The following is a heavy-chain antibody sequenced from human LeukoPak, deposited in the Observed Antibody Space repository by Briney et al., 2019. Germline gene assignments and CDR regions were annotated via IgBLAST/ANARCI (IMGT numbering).Heavy chain of an antibody. D-gene: IGHD3-22*01. V-gene: IGHV4-59*01. Sequence: SETLSLTCTVSGGSISSYYWSWIRHPPGKGLEWIGYIYYSGSTNYNPSLKSRVTISVDTSKNQFSLKLSSVTAADTAVYYCARLRTADNYYFYYGMDVWGQGTTVTVSS. CDR2: IYYSGST. J-gene: IGHJ6*02. CDR1: GGSISSYY. CDR3: ARLRTADNYYFYYGMDV.